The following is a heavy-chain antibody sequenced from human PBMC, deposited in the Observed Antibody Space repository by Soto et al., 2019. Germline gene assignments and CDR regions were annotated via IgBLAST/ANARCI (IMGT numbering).Heavy chain of an antibody. J-gene: IGHJ4*02. CDR1: GYSISSSNW. Sequence: TSETLSLTCAVSGYSISSSNWWGWIRQPPGKGLEWIGYIYYSGTTYYNPSLKSRVTISVDTSKSQFSLNLSFVTAADTAVYYCATMGTPATGLYYFDNWGQGTQVTVSS. D-gene: IGHD1-7*01. V-gene: IGHV4-28*01. CDR2: IYYSGTT. CDR3: ATMGTPATGLYYFDN.